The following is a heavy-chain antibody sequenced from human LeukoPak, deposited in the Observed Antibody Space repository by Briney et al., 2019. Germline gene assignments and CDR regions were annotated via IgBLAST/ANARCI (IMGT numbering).Heavy chain of an antibody. V-gene: IGHV3-21*01. CDR3: ARGPKNGMDV. J-gene: IGHJ6*02. Sequence: GGSLRLSCAGSGFIFSDYTMNWVRQAPGKGLEWVSSISSRSSYIYYADSVKGRFTISRDNAKNSLYLQVNSPRAGDTAVYYCARGPKNGMDVWGQGTTVSVSS. CDR1: GFIFSDYT. CDR2: ISSRSSYI.